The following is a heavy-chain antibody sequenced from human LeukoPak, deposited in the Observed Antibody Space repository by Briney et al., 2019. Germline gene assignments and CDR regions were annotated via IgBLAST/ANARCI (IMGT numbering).Heavy chain of an antibody. CDR3: ARDLYGGTSATFDY. J-gene: IGHJ4*02. Sequence: ASVRVSCKASGYTFTGYYMYWVRQAPGQGLEWMGWINPNSGGTYYAQKFQGRVTMTSDTSISSAYMELSRLRSDDRAVYYCARDLYGGTSATFDYWGQGTLVTVSS. D-gene: IGHD4-23*01. CDR2: INPNSGGT. CDR1: GYTFTGYY. V-gene: IGHV1-2*02.